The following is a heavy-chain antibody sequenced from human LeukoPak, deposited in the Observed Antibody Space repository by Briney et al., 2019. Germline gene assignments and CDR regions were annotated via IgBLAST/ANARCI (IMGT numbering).Heavy chain of an antibody. J-gene: IGHJ4*02. CDR2: IRSKANSYAT. V-gene: IGHV3-73*01. CDR1: GFTFSGSA. Sequence: GGSLKLSCAASGFTFSGSAMHWVRQASGKGLEWVGRIRSKANSYATAYAASVKGRFTISRDDSKNTAYLQMSSLKTEDTAVYYCTRSDTTFDYWGQGTLVTVSS. D-gene: IGHD1-1*01. CDR3: TRSDTTFDY.